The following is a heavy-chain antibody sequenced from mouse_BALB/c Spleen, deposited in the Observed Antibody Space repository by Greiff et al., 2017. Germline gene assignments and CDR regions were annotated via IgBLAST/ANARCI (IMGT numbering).Heavy chain of an antibody. CDR1: GYTFTSYW. CDR3: ARSRPAARATSGFAY. J-gene: IGHJ3*01. V-gene: IGHV1-7*01. CDR2: INPSTGYT. Sequence: QVQLQQSGAELAKPGASVKMSCKASGYTFTSYWMHWVKQRPGQGLEWIGNINPSTGYTEYNQKFKDKATLTADNSSSTAYMQLSSLTSEDPAVYDCARSRPAARATSGFAYWGQGTLVTVSA. D-gene: IGHD3-1*01.